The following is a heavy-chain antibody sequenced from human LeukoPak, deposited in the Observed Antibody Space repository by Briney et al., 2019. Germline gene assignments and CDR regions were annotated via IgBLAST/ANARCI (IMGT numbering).Heavy chain of an antibody. J-gene: IGHJ4*02. Sequence: GGSLRLSCAASGFTFSSYATSWVRQAPGKGLEWVSAITGSGGSTYYADSVKGRFTISRDNPKNTLYLQMSGLRAEDTAVYYCAKDRAYGGNSEVVDWGQGALVTVSS. D-gene: IGHD4-23*01. CDR2: ITGSGGST. V-gene: IGHV3-23*01. CDR3: AKDRAYGGNSEVVD. CDR1: GFTFSSYA.